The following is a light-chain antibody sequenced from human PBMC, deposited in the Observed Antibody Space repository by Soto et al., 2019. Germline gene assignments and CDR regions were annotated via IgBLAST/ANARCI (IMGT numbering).Light chain of an antibody. Sequence: DYQVTQSPSTLSASVGDRVTITCRASQNIYTWLAWYQQKPGIAPKLLIHKASTLESGVPSRFSGSGYGTEFTLTISGLQPEDSANYYCQQYERYSTFGQGTKVDIK. J-gene: IGKJ1*01. V-gene: IGKV1-5*03. CDR3: QQYERYST. CDR1: QNIYTW. CDR2: KAS.